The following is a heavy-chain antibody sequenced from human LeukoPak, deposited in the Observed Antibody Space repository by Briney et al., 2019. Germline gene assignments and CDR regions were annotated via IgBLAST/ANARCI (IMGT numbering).Heavy chain of an antibody. CDR3: GRDLKRFRGFDP. CDR2: INPNSGGT. D-gene: IGHD5-24*01. CDR1: GYTFTGYY. Sequence: ASVKVSCKASGYTFTGYYMHWVRQAPGQGLEWMGWINPNSGGTNYAQKFQGRVTMTRDTSISTAYMELSRLRSDDTAVYYCGRDLKRFRGFDPWGQGTLVTVSS. V-gene: IGHV1-2*02. J-gene: IGHJ5*02.